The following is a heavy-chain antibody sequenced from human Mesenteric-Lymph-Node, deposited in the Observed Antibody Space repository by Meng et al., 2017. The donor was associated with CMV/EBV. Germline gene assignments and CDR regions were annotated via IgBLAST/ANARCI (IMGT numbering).Heavy chain of an antibody. CDR2: ISPNTGDT. Sequence: VQLRLAGAALRNPGASVKVSCKASGYSFTGYSIHWVRQAPGQGLEWMGRISPNTGDTIYEENFQGRITMTRDTSINTAYMELSSLTSDDTAVYYCGRGQQTFDPWGQGTLVTVSS. V-gene: IGHV1-2*06. CDR1: GYSFTGYS. CDR3: GRGQQTFDP. D-gene: IGHD1-1*01. J-gene: IGHJ5*02.